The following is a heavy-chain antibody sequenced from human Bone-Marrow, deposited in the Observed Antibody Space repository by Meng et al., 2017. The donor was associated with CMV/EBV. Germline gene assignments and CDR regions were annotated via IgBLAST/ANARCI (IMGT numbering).Heavy chain of an antibody. J-gene: IGHJ3*02. Sequence: ASVKVSCKASGYTFTSYDINWVRQATGQGLEWMGWMNPNSGNTGYAQKFQGRVTITRNTSISTAYMELSSLRSEDTAVYYCATIGACHGELDIWGQGTMVTVSS. CDR3: ATIGACHGELDI. V-gene: IGHV1-8*03. D-gene: IGHD1-26*01. CDR1: GYTFTSYD. CDR2: MNPNSGNT.